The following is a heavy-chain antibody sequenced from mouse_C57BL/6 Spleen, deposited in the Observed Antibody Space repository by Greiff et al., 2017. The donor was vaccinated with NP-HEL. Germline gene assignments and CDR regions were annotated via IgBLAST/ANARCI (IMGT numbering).Heavy chain of an antibody. D-gene: IGHD3-2*02. Sequence: QVTLKVSGPGILQPSQTLSLTCSFSGFSLSTSGMGVSWHRQPSGNGLEWLAHIYWDDDKCYNPSLKSRLTISKDTARNQVFLKITSVNTADTATYYCARRLDSSGYPDYWGQGTTLTVSS. CDR2: IYWDDDK. J-gene: IGHJ2*01. CDR3: ARRLDSSGYPDY. CDR1: GFSLSTSGMG. V-gene: IGHV8-12*01.